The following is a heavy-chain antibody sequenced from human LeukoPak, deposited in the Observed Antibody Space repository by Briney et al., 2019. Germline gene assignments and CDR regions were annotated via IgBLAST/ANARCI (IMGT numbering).Heavy chain of an antibody. Sequence: SETLSLTCAVYGGSFNAYYWTWIRQTPGKGLEWIGEINHSGNTNYNPSLESRVTISADTSKNQFSLNLGSVTAADTAIYYCARGLRFIQGPGYYYMDVWGKGATVTVSS. CDR3: ARGLRFIQGPGYYYMDV. V-gene: IGHV4-34*01. CDR2: INHSGNT. D-gene: IGHD3-16*02. CDR1: GGSFNAYY. J-gene: IGHJ6*03.